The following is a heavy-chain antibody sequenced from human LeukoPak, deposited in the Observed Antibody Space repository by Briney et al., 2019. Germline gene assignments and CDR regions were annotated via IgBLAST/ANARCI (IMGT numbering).Heavy chain of an antibody. Sequence: ASMKVSCKSSGFTFTDHYIHWVRHGPGQGLEWMGYIGPHSTFTSSPQEFQGRVTMTRDASMSTAYMELTRLTSDDTAVYYRVREGEGPLSKDFDYWGQGTLVTVSS. CDR3: VREGEGPLSKDFDY. J-gene: IGHJ4*02. D-gene: IGHD2/OR15-2a*01. CDR2: IGPHSTFT. CDR1: GFTFTDHY. V-gene: IGHV1-2*02.